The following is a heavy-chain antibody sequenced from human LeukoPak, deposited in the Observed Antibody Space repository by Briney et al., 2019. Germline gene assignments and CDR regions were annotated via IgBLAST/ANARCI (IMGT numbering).Heavy chain of an antibody. V-gene: IGHV4-61*05. CDR1: GVSISSSNYY. Sequence: SETLSLTCTVSGVSISSSNYYWSWIRQPPGKGLEWIGYMYYSGSPNYNPSLKSRVTMSVDTSKNQFYLKLRFVTAADTAVYYCARVRCSGGSCPYYYYYYYMDVWGKGTTVTVSS. D-gene: IGHD2-15*01. CDR2: MYYSGSP. CDR3: ARVRCSGGSCPYYYYYYYMDV. J-gene: IGHJ6*03.